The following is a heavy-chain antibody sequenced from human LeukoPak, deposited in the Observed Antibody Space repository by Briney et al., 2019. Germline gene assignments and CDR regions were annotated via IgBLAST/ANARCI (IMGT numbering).Heavy chain of an antibody. D-gene: IGHD3-22*01. J-gene: IGHJ4*02. CDR3: AREAGGDYYDSSGYYNY. V-gene: IGHV1-46*01. CDR1: GYTFTSYY. CDR2: INPSGGST. Sequence: GASVKVSCKASGYTFTSYYMHWVRQPPGQGLEWMGIINPSGGSTSYVQKFQGRVTMTRDMSTSTVYMELSSLRSEDTAVYYCAREAGGDYYDSSGYYNYWGQGTLVTVSS.